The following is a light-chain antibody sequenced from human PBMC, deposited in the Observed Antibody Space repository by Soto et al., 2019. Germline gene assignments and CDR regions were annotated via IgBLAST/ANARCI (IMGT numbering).Light chain of an antibody. CDR2: EAS. CDR1: QSVRSN. J-gene: IGKJ3*01. Sequence: EIVMTQSPGTLSVSPGARATLSCRASQSVRSNLAWYQQKPGQAPRLLIYEASTRANGIPARFSGSGSGTEFTLTISSLQSEDFAVYHCQQYNNWPPFTFGPGTKVDIK. CDR3: QQYNNWPPFT. V-gene: IGKV3-15*01.